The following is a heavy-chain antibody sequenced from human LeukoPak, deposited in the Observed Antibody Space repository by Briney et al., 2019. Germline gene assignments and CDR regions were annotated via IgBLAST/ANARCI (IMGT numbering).Heavy chain of an antibody. CDR1: GFTFSSYG. CDR3: ANPSGARSDY. J-gene: IGHJ4*02. Sequence: PGESLKISCAASGFTFSSYGMHWVRQAPGKGLEWVAFIRYDGSNKYYADSVKGRFTISRDNSKNTLYLQMNSLRAEDTAVYYCANPSGARSDYWGQGTLVTVSS. V-gene: IGHV3-30*02. CDR2: IRYDGSNK.